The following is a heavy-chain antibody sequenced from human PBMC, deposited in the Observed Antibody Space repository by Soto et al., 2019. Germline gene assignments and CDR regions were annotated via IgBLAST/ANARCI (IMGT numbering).Heavy chain of an antibody. CDR3: AKDQENLRTYYYDSSGPVAPDY. CDR2: ISSSGGST. D-gene: IGHD3-22*01. CDR1: GFTFSSYA. V-gene: IGHV3-23*01. J-gene: IGHJ4*02. Sequence: GGSLGLSCAASGFTFSSYAMSWVRQAPGKGLEWVSAISSSGGSTYYADSVKGRFTISRDNSKNTLYLQMNSLRAEDTAVYYCAKDQENLRTYYYDSSGPVAPDYWGQGTLVTVSS.